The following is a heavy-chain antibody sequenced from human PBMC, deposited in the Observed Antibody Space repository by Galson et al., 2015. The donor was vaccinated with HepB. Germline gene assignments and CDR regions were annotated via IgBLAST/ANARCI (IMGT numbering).Heavy chain of an antibody. V-gene: IGHV3-30-3*01. J-gene: IGHJ6*02. CDR1: GFTFSSYA. Sequence: SLRLSCAASGFTFSSYAMHWVRQAPGKGLEWVAVISYDGSNKYYADSVKGRFTISRDNSKNTLYLQMNSLRAEDTAVYYCAHTKDYYYGMDVWGQGTTVTVSS. CDR2: ISYDGSNK. CDR3: AHTKDYYYGMDV. D-gene: IGHD2-8*01.